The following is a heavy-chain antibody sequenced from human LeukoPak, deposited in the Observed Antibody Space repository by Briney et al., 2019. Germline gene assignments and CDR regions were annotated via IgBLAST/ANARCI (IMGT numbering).Heavy chain of an antibody. V-gene: IGHV3-21*01. CDR2: ITSSSSYI. D-gene: IGHD6-19*01. J-gene: IGHJ3*02. Sequence: GGSLRLSCAASGFTFSSYSMNWVRQAPGKGLEWVSSITSSSSYIYYADSLKGRFTISRDNAKNSLYLQMNSLRVEDTAVYYCAKDQGYGSAWYSRDGFDMWGQGTMVTVSS. CDR1: GFTFSSYS. CDR3: AKDQGYGSAWYSRDGFDM.